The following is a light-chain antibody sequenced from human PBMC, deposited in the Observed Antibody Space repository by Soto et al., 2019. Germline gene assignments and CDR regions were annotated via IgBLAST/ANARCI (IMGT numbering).Light chain of an antibody. J-gene: IGKJ4*01. CDR3: QQYNKWPPLT. CDR2: GAS. CDR1: QSVSSN. V-gene: IGKV3-15*01. Sequence: EIVMTQSPATLSVSPGERATLSCRASQSVSSNLAWYQQKPGQTPRLLISGASTRATGIPARFSGSGSGTEFTLTIGSLQSEDFAVYYCQQYNKWPPLTFGGGTKVEIK.